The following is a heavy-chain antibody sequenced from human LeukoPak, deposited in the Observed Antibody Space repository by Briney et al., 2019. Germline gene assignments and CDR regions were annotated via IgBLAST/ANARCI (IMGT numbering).Heavy chain of an antibody. J-gene: IGHJ4*02. Sequence: GRSLRLSCAASGFTFSSYGMHWVRQAPGKGLEWVAVISYDGSNKYYADSVKGRSTISRDNSKNTLYLQMDSLRAEDTAVYYCAKANGYSSSWSLDYWGQGTLVTVSS. D-gene: IGHD6-13*01. V-gene: IGHV3-30*18. CDR2: ISYDGSNK. CDR3: AKANGYSSSWSLDY. CDR1: GFTFSSYG.